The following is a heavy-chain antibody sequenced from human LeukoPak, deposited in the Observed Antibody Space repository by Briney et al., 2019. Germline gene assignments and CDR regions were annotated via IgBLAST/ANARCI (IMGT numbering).Heavy chain of an antibody. CDR3: ARSLPPTGYNRLDY. V-gene: IGHV1-2*02. CDR2: INPNSGGT. CDR1: GYTFTDYY. J-gene: IGHJ4*02. Sequence: ASVKVSCKTSGYTFTDYYMHWVRQAPGQGLEWMGWINPNSGGTNYAQKFQGRVTMTRGTSINTAYMELSMLRSDDTAVYYCARSLPPTGYNRLDYWGRGTLVTVSS. D-gene: IGHD3-9*01.